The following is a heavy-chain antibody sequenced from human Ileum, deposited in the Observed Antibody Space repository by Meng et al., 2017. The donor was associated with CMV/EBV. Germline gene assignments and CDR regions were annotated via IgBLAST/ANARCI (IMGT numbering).Heavy chain of an antibody. J-gene: IGHJ5*02. D-gene: IGHD5-24*01. CDR1: GYTFTSYH. V-gene: IGHV1-46*01. Sequence: ASVKVSCKASGYTFTSYHIHWMRQAPGHGLEYMGVIYDSGGNTYKEQRFQDRLTMTWDTSTTTVHMELSSLTSEDTAVYYCAREPPRGVHFEHWGQGTLVTVSS. CDR2: IYDSGGNT. CDR3: AREPPRGVHFEH.